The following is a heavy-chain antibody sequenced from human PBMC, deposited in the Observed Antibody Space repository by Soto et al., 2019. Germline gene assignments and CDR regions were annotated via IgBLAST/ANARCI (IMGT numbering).Heavy chain of an antibody. CDR3: AHSLVVRGDIVTAFDY. J-gene: IGHJ4*02. CDR2: VYWDDNK. V-gene: IGHV2-5*02. D-gene: IGHD3-10*01. CDR1: GFSLRSSEVG. Sequence: QITLKESGPTLVKPTQTLTLTCTFSGFSLRSSEVGVGWIRQPPGKALEWLAFVYWDDNKLHRPSLKSRITISKDNPKHQVVLTMTKMDPGDTATYYCAHSLVVRGDIVTAFDYWGQGILVTVSS.